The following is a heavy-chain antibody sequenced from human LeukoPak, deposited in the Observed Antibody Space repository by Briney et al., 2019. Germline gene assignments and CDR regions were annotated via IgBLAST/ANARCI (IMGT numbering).Heavy chain of an antibody. V-gene: IGHV3-53*01. J-gene: IGHJ4*02. Sequence: PGGSLTLSCAASGFTVSSHYMSWVRQAPGKGLEWVSVIYTGGSIQYADSVKGRFTISRDNSKNMVYLQMNSLRAEDTAVYYCAKNLGFVADCWGQGTLVTVSS. CDR1: GFTVSSHY. CDR2: IYTGGSI. CDR3: AKNLGFVADC. D-gene: IGHD3-16*02.